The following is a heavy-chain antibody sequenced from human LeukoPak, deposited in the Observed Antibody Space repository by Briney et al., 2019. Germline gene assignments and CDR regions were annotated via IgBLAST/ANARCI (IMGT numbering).Heavy chain of an antibody. CDR2: ISPSGSSI. J-gene: IGHJ3*02. D-gene: IGHD1-1*01. V-gene: IGHV3-11*01. CDR3: AKDLGTDAFDI. CDR1: GLTFSDYY. Sequence: GGSLRLSCAVSGLTFSDYYMSWTRQAPGKGPELVSYISPSGSSIFYVDSVKGRFTISRDNAKNSLYLQMNSLRAEDTAVYYCAKDLGTDAFDIWGQGTMVTVSS.